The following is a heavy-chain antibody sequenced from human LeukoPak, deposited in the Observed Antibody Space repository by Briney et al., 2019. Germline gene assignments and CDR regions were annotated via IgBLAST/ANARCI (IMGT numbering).Heavy chain of an antibody. Sequence: ASETLSLTCAVYGESFSGYCWNWIRQPPGRGLEWIGEITHSGTTNHSPSLKSRVTISVDTSKNQFSLKLTSVTAADTAVYYCARGSPAAGGSLDYWGQGTLVTVSS. V-gene: IGHV4-34*01. J-gene: IGHJ4*02. CDR2: ITHSGTT. CDR3: ARGSPAAGGSLDY. D-gene: IGHD6-13*01. CDR1: GESFSGYC.